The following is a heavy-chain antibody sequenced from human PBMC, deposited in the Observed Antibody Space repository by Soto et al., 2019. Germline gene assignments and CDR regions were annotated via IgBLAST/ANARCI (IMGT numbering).Heavy chain of an antibody. CDR3: ASVYGSGSYYSDA. Sequence: QVQLVESGGGVVQPGRSLRLSCAASGFTFSSYAMHWVRQAPGKGLEWVAVISYDGSNKYYADSVKGRFTISRDNSKNTLYLQMNSLRAEDTAVYYCASVYGSGSYYSDAWGQGTLVTVCS. J-gene: IGHJ5*02. V-gene: IGHV3-30-3*01. CDR2: ISYDGSNK. D-gene: IGHD3-10*01. CDR1: GFTFSSYA.